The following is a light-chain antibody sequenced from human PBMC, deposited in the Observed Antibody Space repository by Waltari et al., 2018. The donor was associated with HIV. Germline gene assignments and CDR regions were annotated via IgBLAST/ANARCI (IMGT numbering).Light chain of an antibody. Sequence: EIVMTQSPATLSLSPGERTTLSCRASQSVTSNLAWYQQKPGQAPRLLIYGASTRATGIPARFSGSGSWTEFTLTISSLQSEDFAVYYCQQYNNWPSLTFGGGTKVEI. J-gene: IGKJ4*01. CDR2: GAS. CDR3: QQYNNWPSLT. CDR1: QSVTSN. V-gene: IGKV3-15*01.